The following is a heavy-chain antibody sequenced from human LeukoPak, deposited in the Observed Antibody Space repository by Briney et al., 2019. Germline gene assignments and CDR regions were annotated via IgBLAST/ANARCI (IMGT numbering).Heavy chain of an antibody. V-gene: IGHV3-74*01. J-gene: IGHJ4*02. D-gene: IGHD3-3*01. CDR3: ARDAFGVDKSPF. CDR1: GFTFSXXX. Sequence: PGRSLRLSCAASGFTFSXXXMHWVRQAPGKGLXWVSRINSDGSSTSYADSVKGRFTISRDNAKNTLYLEMNSLRAEDTAVYYCARDAFGVDKSPFWGQGTLVTVSS. CDR2: INSDGSST.